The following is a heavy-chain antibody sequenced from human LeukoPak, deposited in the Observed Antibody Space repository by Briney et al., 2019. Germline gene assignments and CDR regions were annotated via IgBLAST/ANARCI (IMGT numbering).Heavy chain of an antibody. CDR1: GGSFSTYY. V-gene: IGHV4-34*01. CDR2: INHSGIT. J-gene: IGHJ4*02. CDR3: ARVEPGARDY. Sequence: SETLSLTCAVYGGSFSTYYWNWIRQPPGKGLEWIGEINHSGITNYNPSLKSRVIISVDTSKKQSSLRLTSVTAADTAVYYCARVEPGARDYWGQGTLVTVSS. D-gene: IGHD3-10*01.